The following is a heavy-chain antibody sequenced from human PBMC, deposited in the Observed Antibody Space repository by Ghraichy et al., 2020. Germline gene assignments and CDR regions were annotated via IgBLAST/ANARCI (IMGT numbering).Heavy chain of an antibody. J-gene: IGHJ4*02. CDR1: GFTFNNHW. D-gene: IGHD1-26*01. CDR3: ARGWAAIDF. CDR2: IKEDGNEI. Sequence: GGSLRLSCVASGFTFNNHWMNWLRQAPGKGLEWVALIKEDGNEIYYADSVKGRFTISRDNAKNSLYLQMNSLRVEDTAIYYCARGWAAIDFWGQGTLVTVSS. V-gene: IGHV3-7*01.